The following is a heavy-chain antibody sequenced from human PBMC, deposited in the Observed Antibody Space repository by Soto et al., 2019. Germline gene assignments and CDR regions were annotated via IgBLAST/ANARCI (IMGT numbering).Heavy chain of an antibody. V-gene: IGHV4-31*03. CDR2: VYYTGNT. CDR3: ATNTLYGGRRRRDY. J-gene: IGHJ4*02. CDR1: GGSISSGNYF. Sequence: QVQLQESGPGLLKPSQTLSLTCTVSGGSISSGNYFWTWIRQHPGEGLEWIGYVYYTGNTFFNPSLKSRVYMSVETSKNQFSLKLTSVTAADTAVYYCATNTLYGGRRRRDYWGQGTLVTVSS. D-gene: IGHD2-15*01.